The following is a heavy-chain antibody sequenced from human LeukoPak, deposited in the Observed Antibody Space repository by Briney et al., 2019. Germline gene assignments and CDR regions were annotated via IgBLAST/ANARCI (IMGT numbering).Heavy chain of an antibody. Sequence: ASVKVSCQVSGYTLTELSIHRVRQTPAKGLEWMGFVDLEDDETMYAQKFQDRVSMTEDTSTDTMYMELSSLRSEDTAVYYCATVGATGHFDYWGQGTLVTVSS. D-gene: IGHD1-26*01. CDR2: VDLEDDET. J-gene: IGHJ4*02. CDR3: ATVGATGHFDY. CDR1: GYTLTELS. V-gene: IGHV1-24*01.